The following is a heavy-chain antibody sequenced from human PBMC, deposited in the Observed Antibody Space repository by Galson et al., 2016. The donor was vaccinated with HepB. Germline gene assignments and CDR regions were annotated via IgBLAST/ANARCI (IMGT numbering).Heavy chain of an antibody. Sequence: SETLSLTCTVYGGSVSGYHWNWIRQPPGKGLEWIGEINESGITSFIASLKSRLTVSVDTSKNHFSLKLRSVTAADTAVYYCMRGESETWPIGGYWGRGTLVTVSS. CDR2: INESGIT. V-gene: IGHV4-34*01. J-gene: IGHJ4*02. CDR1: GGSVSGYH. D-gene: IGHD3-16*02. CDR3: MRGESETWPIGGY.